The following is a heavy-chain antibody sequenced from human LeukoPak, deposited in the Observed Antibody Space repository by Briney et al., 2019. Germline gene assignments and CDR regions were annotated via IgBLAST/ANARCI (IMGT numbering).Heavy chain of an antibody. CDR2: ISWNSGSI. D-gene: IGHD4-17*01. CDR1: GFTFDDYA. Sequence: GGSLRLSCAASGFTFDDYAMHWVRQAPGKGLEWVSGISWNSGSIGYADSVKGRFTISRDNAKNSLYLQMNSLRAEDTAVYYCARDTGGDKKTTVTPLDAFDIWGQGTMVTVSS. J-gene: IGHJ3*02. CDR3: ARDTGGDKKTTVTPLDAFDI. V-gene: IGHV3-9*01.